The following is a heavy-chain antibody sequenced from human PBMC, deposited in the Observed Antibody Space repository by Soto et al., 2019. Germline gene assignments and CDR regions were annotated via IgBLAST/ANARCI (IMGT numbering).Heavy chain of an antibody. J-gene: IGHJ4*02. CDR3: ARKLGYSSSWYFFDY. Sequence: ASVKVSCKASGYTFTGYYMHWVRQAPGQGLEWMGWINPNSGGTNYAQKFQGRVTMTRDTSISTAYMELSRLRSDDTAVYYCARKLGYSSSWYFFDYWGQGTLVTVS. CDR1: GYTFTGYY. CDR2: INPNSGGT. D-gene: IGHD6-13*01. V-gene: IGHV1-2*02.